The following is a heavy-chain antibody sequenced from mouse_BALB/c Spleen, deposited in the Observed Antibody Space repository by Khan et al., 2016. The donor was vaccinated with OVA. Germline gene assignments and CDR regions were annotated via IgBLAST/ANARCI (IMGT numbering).Heavy chain of an antibody. CDR2: IRDGGSYT. D-gene: IGHD2-1*01. V-gene: IGHV5-4*02. Sequence: EVELVESGGGLVKPGGSLKLSCGASGFSFSDYYMYWVRQTPEKRLEWVATIRDGGSYTYYKDSVKGRFTISRDDDKNNLYRQMSSLQSEDTAMIYFARGHYGNPFAYWGQGTLVTVSA. CDR3: ARGHYGNPFAY. CDR1: GFSFSDYY. J-gene: IGHJ3*01.